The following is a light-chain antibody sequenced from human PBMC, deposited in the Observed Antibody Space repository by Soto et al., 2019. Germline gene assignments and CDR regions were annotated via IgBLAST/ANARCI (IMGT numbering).Light chain of an antibody. V-gene: IGKV2-24*01. J-gene: IGKJ1*01. CDR2: QVS. CDR3: KQLSNFPRT. CDR1: QCFVYSDGNTY. Sequence: VLTQTPLSSPVTLGQPASISCRSSQCFVYSDGNTYLSWLQQRPGQPPRLLIYQVSNRFSGVPDRFSGSGAGTDFTLKISRVEAEDVGVYSCKQLSNFPRTFGQGTKVEIK.